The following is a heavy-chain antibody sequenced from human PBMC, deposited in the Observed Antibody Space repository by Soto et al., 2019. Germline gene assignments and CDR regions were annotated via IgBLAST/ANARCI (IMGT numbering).Heavy chain of an antibody. D-gene: IGHD2-2*01. Sequence: SGPTLVNPTQTLTLTCTFSGFSFSTSGPCVSWIRQPPGKALECLARIDWDDDKYYSTSLKTRLTISKDTSKNQVVLTMTNMDPVDTATYYCARTHIVVVPAANYYYYMDVWGKGTTVTVSS. V-gene: IGHV2-70*11. CDR3: ARTHIVVVPAANYYYYMDV. CDR2: IDWDDDK. J-gene: IGHJ6*03. CDR1: GFSFSTSGPC.